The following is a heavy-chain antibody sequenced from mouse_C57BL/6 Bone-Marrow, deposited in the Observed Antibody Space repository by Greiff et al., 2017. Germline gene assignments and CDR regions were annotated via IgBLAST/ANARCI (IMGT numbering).Heavy chain of an antibody. V-gene: IGHV1-53*01. CDR1: GYTFTSYW. J-gene: IGHJ3*01. CDR3: ARESFRQLRLPCAY. Sequence: QVQLQQPGTELVKPGASVKLSCKASGYTFTSYWMHWVKQRPGHGLEWIGNINPSNGGTNYNESLQSKATLTVDKSSSTAYLQLSSLTSEDSAVYYCARESFRQLRLPCAYWGQGARGTVSA. D-gene: IGHD3-2*02. CDR2: INPSNGGT.